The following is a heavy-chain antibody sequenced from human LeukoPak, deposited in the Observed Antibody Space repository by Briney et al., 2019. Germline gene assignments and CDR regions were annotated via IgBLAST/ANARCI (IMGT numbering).Heavy chain of an antibody. CDR2: IYYSGST. J-gene: IGHJ3*02. D-gene: IGHD1-26*01. Sequence: SETLSLTCTVSGGSISSSSYYWSWIRQPPGKGLEWIGYIYYSGSTNYNPSLKSRVTISVDTSKNQFSLKLSSVTAADTAVYYCARPYIRWGAFDIWGQGTMVTVSS. CDR3: ARPYIRWGAFDI. CDR1: GGSISSSSYY. V-gene: IGHV4-61*05.